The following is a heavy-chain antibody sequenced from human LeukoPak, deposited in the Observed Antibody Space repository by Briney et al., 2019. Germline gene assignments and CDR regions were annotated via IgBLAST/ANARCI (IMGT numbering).Heavy chain of an antibody. D-gene: IGHD6-19*01. CDR3: ARGLRLPSRSTPAVPHV. J-gene: IGHJ6*04. Sequence: PSETLSLTCAVYGGSFSDYYWNWIRQSPGKGLEWIGEINHSGTTNYNPSLKSRVTISVDTSKNQFSLRLSSVTAAETAIYHCARGLRLPSRSTPAVPHVWSKGTTVTVSA. V-gene: IGHV4-34*01. CDR1: GGSFSDYY. CDR2: INHSGTT.